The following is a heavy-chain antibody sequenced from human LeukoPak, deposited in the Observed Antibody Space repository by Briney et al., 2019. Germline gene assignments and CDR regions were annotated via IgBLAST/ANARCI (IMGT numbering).Heavy chain of an antibody. CDR3: ASLARDY. V-gene: IGHV3-53*01. Sequence: GGSLRLSCAASGFIVSNTYMTWVRQAPGKGLEWVSVIRNDGSTYYADSVEGRFTISRDNSKNMLFLRMNSLRVEDTAVYFCASLARDYWGQGTLVSVSS. J-gene: IGHJ4*02. D-gene: IGHD3-3*02. CDR2: IRNDGST. CDR1: GFIVSNTY.